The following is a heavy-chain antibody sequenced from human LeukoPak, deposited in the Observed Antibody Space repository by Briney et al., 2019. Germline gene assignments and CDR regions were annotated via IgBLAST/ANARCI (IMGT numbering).Heavy chain of an antibody. V-gene: IGHV3-74*01. J-gene: IGHJ4*02. CDR3: ATSVEMATADY. Sequence: GGSLRLSCAASGFTFSSYWMHWVRPAPGKGLVWVSRINSDGSSTSYADSVKGRFTISRDNAKNTLYLQMNSLRAEDTAVYYCATSVEMATADYWGQGTLVTVSS. CDR2: INSDGSST. D-gene: IGHD5-24*01. CDR1: GFTFSSYW.